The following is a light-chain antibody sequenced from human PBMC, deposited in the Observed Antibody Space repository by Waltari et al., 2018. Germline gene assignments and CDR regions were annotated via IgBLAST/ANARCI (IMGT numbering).Light chain of an antibody. CDR1: QSVLYNTDNKNY. CDR2: WAS. J-gene: IGKJ2*01. Sequence: DIVMTQSQESLPAALGEGTTLMSRSSQSVLYNTDNKNYLAWYQQKPGQSPKLLIYWASTRESGVPDRFSGSGSGTDFTLTISGLQADDAAIYFCQQYYDIPVTFGQGTRLEIK. CDR3: QQYYDIPVT. V-gene: IGKV4-1*01.